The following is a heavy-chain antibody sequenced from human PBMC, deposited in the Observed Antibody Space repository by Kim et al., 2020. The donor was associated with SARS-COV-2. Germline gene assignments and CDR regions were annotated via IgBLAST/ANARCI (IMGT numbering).Heavy chain of an antibody. CDR2: VYYTGST. J-gene: IGHJ4*02. CDR1: GGSISSSGYY. Sequence: SETLSLTCTVSGGSISSSGYYWGWIRQHPGKGLEWIGSVYYTGSTYYNPSLKSRVAISVDASKNQFSLKLSSVTAADTAVYYCARHLRGTSIRFLGIFQFDYWGPGTLVIVSS. D-gene: IGHD3-3*01. CDR3: ARHLRGTSIRFLGIFQFDY. V-gene: IGHV4-39*01.